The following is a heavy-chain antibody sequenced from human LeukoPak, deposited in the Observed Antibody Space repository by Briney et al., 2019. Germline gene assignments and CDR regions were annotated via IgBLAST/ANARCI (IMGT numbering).Heavy chain of an antibody. CDR3: ARARWYKNAFDI. J-gene: IGHJ3*02. CDR2: ISAYNGNT. D-gene: IGHD6-13*01. CDR1: GYTFTSYG. Sequence: ASVKVSCKASGYTFTSYGISWVRQAPGQGLEWMGWISAYNGNTNYAQKFQGRVTMTRDTSTSTVYMELSSLRSEDTAVYYCARARWYKNAFDIWGQGTMVTVSS. V-gene: IGHV1-18*01.